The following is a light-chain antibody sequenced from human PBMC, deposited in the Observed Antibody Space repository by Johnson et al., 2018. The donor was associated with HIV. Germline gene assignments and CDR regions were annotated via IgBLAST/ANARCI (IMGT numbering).Light chain of an antibody. J-gene: IGLJ1*01. CDR1: SSNIGNNY. CDR2: ENN. CDR3: GTWDTSLSGAGV. V-gene: IGLV1-51*02. Sequence: QSVLTQPPSVSAAPGQKVTISCSGSSSNIGNNYVSWYQQLPGTAPKLLIYENNKRPSGIPDRFSGSKSGTSATLGITGLQTGDEADYYCGTWDTSLSGAGVFGTGTKVTVL.